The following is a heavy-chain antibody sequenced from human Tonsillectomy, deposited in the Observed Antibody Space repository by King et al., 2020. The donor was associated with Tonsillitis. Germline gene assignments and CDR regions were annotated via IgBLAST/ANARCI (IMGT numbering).Heavy chain of an antibody. D-gene: IGHD1/OR15-1a*01. CDR1: GDSFTNYW. J-gene: IGHJ4*02. Sequence: VQLVQSGAEVKKPGESLKISCKGSGDSFTNYWIDWVRQMPGKGLEWMGIIYLGDSDTRYSPSFQGQVTISADKSISTAYLQWSSLKASDTAMYYCASTEHNNGGNNVPGLNWGQGTLVTVSS. V-gene: IGHV5-51*01. CDR3: ASTEHNNGGNNVPGLN. CDR2: IYLGDSDT.